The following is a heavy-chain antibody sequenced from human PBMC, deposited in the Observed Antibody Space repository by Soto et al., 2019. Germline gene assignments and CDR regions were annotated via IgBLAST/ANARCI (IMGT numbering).Heavy chain of an antibody. Sequence: PSETLSLTCTVSGGSISSYYWSWIRQPPGKGLEWIGYIYCSGSTNYNPSLKSRVTISVDTSKNQFSLKLSSVTAADTAVYYCARVASSGPLNWLDPWGQGTLVTVSS. CDR2: IYCSGST. CDR1: GGSISSYY. D-gene: IGHD6-19*01. V-gene: IGHV4-59*01. CDR3: ARVASSGPLNWLDP. J-gene: IGHJ5*02.